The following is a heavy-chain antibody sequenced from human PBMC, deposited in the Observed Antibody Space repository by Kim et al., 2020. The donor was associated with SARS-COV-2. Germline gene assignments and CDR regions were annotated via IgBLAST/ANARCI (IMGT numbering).Heavy chain of an antibody. CDR3: ARKPLLWSSNYYGMDV. J-gene: IGHJ6*02. CDR1: GYTFTSYD. CDR2: MNPNSGNT. V-gene: IGHV1-8*01. D-gene: IGHD3-10*01. Sequence: ASVKVSCKASGYTFTSYDINWVRQATGQGLEWMGWMNPNSGNTGYAQKFQGRVTMTRNTSISTAYMELSSLRSEDTAVYYCARKPLLWSSNYYGMDVWGQGTTVTVSS.